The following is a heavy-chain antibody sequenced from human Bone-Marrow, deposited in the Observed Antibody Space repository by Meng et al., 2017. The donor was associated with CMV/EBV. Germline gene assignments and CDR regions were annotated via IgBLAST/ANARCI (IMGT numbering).Heavy chain of an antibody. J-gene: IGHJ5*02. CDR3: SKKAVSPPSLDNWFDP. CDR1: GLDFSNYG. D-gene: IGHD5/OR15-5a*01. Sequence: GESLKISCVTSGLDFSNYGMNWVRQAPGKGLEWISTISRSGSNTYYADSVKGRFTISRDNAKNSLYLQMNSLRADDTALYYCSKKAVSPPSLDNWFDPWGQGTLVTVSS. V-gene: IGHV3-48*04. CDR2: ISRSGSNT.